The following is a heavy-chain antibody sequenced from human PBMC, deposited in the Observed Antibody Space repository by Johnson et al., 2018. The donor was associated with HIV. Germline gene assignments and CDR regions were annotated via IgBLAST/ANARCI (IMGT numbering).Heavy chain of an antibody. Sequence: VQLVESGGGVVQPGRSLRLSCAASGFTVSSNYITWVRQAPGKGLEWVSVISSGGDTYYADSVKDRFTISRDKSKNKLYLQMNSLGAEDTAVYYCAQEGALTVTTVMDAFDIWGQGTMVTVSS. CDR1: GFTVSSNY. V-gene: IGHV3-66*01. J-gene: IGHJ3*02. CDR2: ISSGGDT. CDR3: AQEGALTVTTVMDAFDI. D-gene: IGHD4-17*01.